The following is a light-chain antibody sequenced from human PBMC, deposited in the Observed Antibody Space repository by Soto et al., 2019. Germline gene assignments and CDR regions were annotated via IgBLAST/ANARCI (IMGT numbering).Light chain of an antibody. CDR3: QQYGSSYT. V-gene: IGKV3-20*01. Sequence: EIVLTQSPGTLSLSPGERATLSCRAGQSVSSSYLAWYQQKPGQSPRLLIYGASSRAIDIPDRFSGSGSGPDFTLTISRLEPEDSAVYYCQQYGSSYTFGQGTKLEIK. CDR2: GAS. J-gene: IGKJ2*01. CDR1: QSVSSSY.